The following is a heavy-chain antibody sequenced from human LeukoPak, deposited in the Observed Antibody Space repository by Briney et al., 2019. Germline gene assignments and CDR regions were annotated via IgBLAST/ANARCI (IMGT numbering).Heavy chain of an antibody. CDR3: AKDTVKVTTIRRVPHYMDV. D-gene: IGHD5-12*01. CDR1: GFTFSSYE. CDR2: ISSSGSTI. Sequence: GGSLRLSCAASGFTFSSYEMNWVRQAPGKGLEWVSYISSSGSTIYYADSVKGRFTISRDNSKNTLYLQMNSLRAEDTAVYYCAKDTVKVTTIRRVPHYMDVWGKGTTVTISS. V-gene: IGHV3-48*03. J-gene: IGHJ6*03.